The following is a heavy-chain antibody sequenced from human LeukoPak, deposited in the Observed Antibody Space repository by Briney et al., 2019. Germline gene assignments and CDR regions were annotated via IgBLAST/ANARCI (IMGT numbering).Heavy chain of an antibody. D-gene: IGHD3-16*01. J-gene: IGHJ4*02. V-gene: IGHV3-7*01. CDR3: ARSGIAFAGVTSFGH. CDR1: GFTFSTYW. Sequence: GGSLRLSCEVSGFTFSTYWMNWVRQAPGKGLEWVATIKQDGSEKYYVGSVKGRFTISRDNAKNSLYLQMNSLRAEDTAVYYCARSGIAFAGVTSFGHWGQGTLATVSS. CDR2: IKQDGSEK.